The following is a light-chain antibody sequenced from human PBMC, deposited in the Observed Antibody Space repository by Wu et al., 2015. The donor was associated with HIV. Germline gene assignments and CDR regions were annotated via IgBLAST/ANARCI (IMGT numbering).Light chain of an antibody. J-gene: IGKJ1*01. CDR1: QGISNS. Sequence: DIQMTQSPSSLSASVGNRVTITCRASQGISNSLAWYQQKPGKAPRLLVFAASRLQVGVPSRFSGNRSGTDYTLTISSLQPDDFATYYCQQYNSYPWTFGQGTKVEIK. V-gene: IGKV1-NL1*01. CDR2: AAS. CDR3: QQYNSYPWT.